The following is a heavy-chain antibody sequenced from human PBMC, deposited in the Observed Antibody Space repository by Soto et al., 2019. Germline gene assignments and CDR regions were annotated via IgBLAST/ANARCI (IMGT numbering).Heavy chain of an antibody. D-gene: IGHD2-15*01. CDR3: ARAGWWVNFMDV. CDR2: ISSSSSTI. V-gene: IGHV3-48*01. CDR1: GFTFSSYS. J-gene: IGHJ6*03. Sequence: EVQLVESGGGLVQPGGSLRLSCAASGFTFSSYSMNWVRQAPGKGPEWVSYISSSSSTIYYADSVKGRFTISRDNAKNSLYLQMNSLRAEDTAVYYCARAGWWVNFMDVWGKGTTVTVSS.